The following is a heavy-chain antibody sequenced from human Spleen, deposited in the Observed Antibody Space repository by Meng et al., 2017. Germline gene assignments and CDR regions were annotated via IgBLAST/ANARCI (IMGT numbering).Heavy chain of an antibody. J-gene: IGHJ3*02. D-gene: IGHD3-22*01. CDR1: GGSVSSGSFY. Sequence: QVQWQGRGPGLVRPSETLSLACTGAGGSVSSGSFYWTWIRQPPGKGLEWIGSIYNTGSTSYNPSLKSRVSISVDTSKNQFSLKVTSVTAADTAVYYCATVLADYYDRSGLQDAFDIWGQGTMVTVSS. CDR3: ATVLADYYDRSGLQDAFDI. CDR2: IYNTGST. V-gene: IGHV4-61*01.